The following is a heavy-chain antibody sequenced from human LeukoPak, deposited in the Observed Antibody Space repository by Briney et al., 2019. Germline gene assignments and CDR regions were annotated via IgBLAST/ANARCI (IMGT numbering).Heavy chain of an antibody. CDR3: ARRTVYCTNGECYSVNFDF. V-gene: IGHV4-38-2*02. J-gene: IGHJ4*02. Sequence: SETLSLTCTVSGYSISSGYYWGWIRQPPGKGLEWIGTISHSGSTTYNPSLKSRVTISVDTSKNQFSLKLSSVTAADTAVYYCARRTVYCTNGECYSVNFDFWGQGNLVTVSS. CDR2: ISHSGST. CDR1: GYSISSGYY. D-gene: IGHD2-8*01.